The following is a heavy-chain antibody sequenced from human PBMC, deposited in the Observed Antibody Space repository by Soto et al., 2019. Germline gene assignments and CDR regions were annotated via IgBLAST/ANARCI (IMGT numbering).Heavy chain of an antibody. D-gene: IGHD4-17*01. CDR3: VRSLYGDNADY. V-gene: IGHV1-8*01. Sequence: QVQLVQSGAEVKKPGASVKVSCKASGYTFTSYDINWVRQATGQGLEWMGWMNPNSGNTGYEHKFRGRVTMTTNTSIITAYMELSSLRSEYTAVDYCVRSLYGDNADYWGQGTLVTDSS. J-gene: IGHJ4*02. CDR2: MNPNSGNT. CDR1: GYTFTSYD.